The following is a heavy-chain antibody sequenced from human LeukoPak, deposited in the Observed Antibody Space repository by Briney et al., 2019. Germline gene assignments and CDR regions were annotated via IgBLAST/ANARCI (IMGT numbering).Heavy chain of an antibody. Sequence: SETLSLTCTVSGGSISSYYWSWIRQPPGKGLEWIGEINHSGSTNYNPSLKSRVTISVDTSKNQFSLKLSSVTAADTAVYYCARHARRGYSSGWYLDYWGKGTLVTVSS. CDR3: ARHARRGYSSGWYLDY. D-gene: IGHD6-19*01. CDR2: INHSGST. J-gene: IGHJ4*02. V-gene: IGHV4-34*01. CDR1: GGSISSYY.